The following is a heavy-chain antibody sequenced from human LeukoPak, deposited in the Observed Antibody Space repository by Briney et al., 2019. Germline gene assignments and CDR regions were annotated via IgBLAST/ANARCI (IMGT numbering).Heavy chain of an antibody. D-gene: IGHD2-15*01. J-gene: IGHJ3*02. CDR1: GFSFSTFA. CDR3: AKGHTFTPNDAFHI. CDR2: ISGSGDST. Sequence: GGSLRLSCAASGFSFSTFAMNWVRQAPGKGLEWVSGISGSGDSTYYADSVKGRFTISRDNSKNTLYLQMNSLRAEDTAVYYCAKGHTFTPNDAFHIWGQGTMVTVSS. V-gene: IGHV3-23*01.